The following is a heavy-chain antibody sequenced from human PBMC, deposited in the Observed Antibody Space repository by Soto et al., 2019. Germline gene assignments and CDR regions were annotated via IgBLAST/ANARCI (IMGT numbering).Heavy chain of an antibody. CDR1: GYTFTGYY. J-gene: IGHJ6*02. V-gene: IGHV1-2*04. CDR3: ARLGYCSSTSCSGGGMDV. Sequence: ASVKVSCKASGYTFTGYYMHWVRQAPGQGLEWMGWINPNSGGTNYAQKFQGWVTMTRDTSISTAYMQLNSVTPEDTAVYYCARLGYCSSTSCSGGGMDVWGQGTTVTVSS. CDR2: INPNSGGT. D-gene: IGHD2-2*01.